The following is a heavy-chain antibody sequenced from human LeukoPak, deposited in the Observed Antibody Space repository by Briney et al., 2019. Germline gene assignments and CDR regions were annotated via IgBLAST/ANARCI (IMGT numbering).Heavy chain of an antibody. D-gene: IGHD5-18*01. V-gene: IGHV3-21*01. CDR1: GFTFSSYS. Sequence: GGSLRLSCAASGFTFSSYSMHWVRRSPGKGLEWVSSISSSSSYIYYTDSLKGRFTISRDNAKKSLYLQMNSLRAEDTAVYFCAREGLYNYGYVYGYWGQGTLVTVSS. CDR3: AREGLYNYGYVYGY. J-gene: IGHJ4*02. CDR2: ISSSSSYI.